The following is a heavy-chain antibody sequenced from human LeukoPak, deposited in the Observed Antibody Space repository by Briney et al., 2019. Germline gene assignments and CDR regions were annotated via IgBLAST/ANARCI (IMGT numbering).Heavy chain of an antibody. Sequence: PSETLSLTCTVSGGSISSHYWSWIRQPPGQGLERIGNIYYSWSTNYNHSLKSRVTISVDTSKNQFSLKLSSVTAADTAVYYCARDGVASPYYFDYWGQGTLVTVSS. V-gene: IGHV4-59*11. CDR2: IYYSWST. CDR3: ARDGVASPYYFDY. CDR1: GGSISSHY. J-gene: IGHJ4*02. D-gene: IGHD3-3*01.